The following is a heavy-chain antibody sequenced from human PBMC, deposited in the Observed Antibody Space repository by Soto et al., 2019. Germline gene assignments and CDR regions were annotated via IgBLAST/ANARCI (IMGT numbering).Heavy chain of an antibody. V-gene: IGHV4-59*01. Sequence: SETLSLTCTVSGGSISSYYWRWLRQPPGKGLEWIGYIYYSGSTNYNPSLKSRVNISVDTSKNQFSLKLSSVTAADTAVYYCATDGPSLTLHTWHDGGIFDPWGQGTLVTVSS. CDR2: IYYSGST. J-gene: IGHJ5*02. CDR1: GGSISSYY. D-gene: IGHD1-1*01. CDR3: ATDGPSLTLHTWHDGGIFDP.